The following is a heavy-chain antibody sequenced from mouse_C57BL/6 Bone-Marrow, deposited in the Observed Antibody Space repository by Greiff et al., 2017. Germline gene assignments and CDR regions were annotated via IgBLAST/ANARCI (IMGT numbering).Heavy chain of an antibody. V-gene: IGHV14-4*01. Sequence: VQLQQSGAELVRPGASVKLSCTASGFNIKDDYMHWVKQRPEQGLEWIGWIDPENGDTEYASKFQGKATITADTSSNTAYLQLSSLTSEDTAVYYCTTWKLLLRYLDYWGQGTTLTVSS. J-gene: IGHJ2*01. CDR3: TTWKLLLRYLDY. CDR1: GFNIKDDY. D-gene: IGHD1-1*01. CDR2: IDPENGDT.